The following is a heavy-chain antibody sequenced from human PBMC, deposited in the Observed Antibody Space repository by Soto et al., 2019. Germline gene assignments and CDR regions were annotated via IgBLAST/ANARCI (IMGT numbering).Heavy chain of an antibody. CDR3: AHRGGQYSGYDVDFDY. D-gene: IGHD5-12*01. CDR2: IYWNDDK. CDR1: GFSLSTSGVG. Sequence: QITLKESGPTLVKPTQTLTLTCTFSGFSLSTSGVGVGWIRQPPGKALEWLALIYWNDDKRYSPSLKSRLTITKDTSKNQVVLTMTNMDPVDTATYYCAHRGGQYSGYDVDFDYWGQGTLVTVSS. J-gene: IGHJ4*02. V-gene: IGHV2-5*01.